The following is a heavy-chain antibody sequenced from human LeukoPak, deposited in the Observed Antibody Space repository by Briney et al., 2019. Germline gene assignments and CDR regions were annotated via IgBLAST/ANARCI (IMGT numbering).Heavy chain of an antibody. CDR2: ISYSGST. D-gene: IGHD6-19*01. CDR3: ARDGRAGSLFAY. V-gene: IGHV4-59*01. J-gene: IGHJ4*02. CDR1: GGSISGYY. Sequence: PSETLSLTCTVSGGSISGYYWSWIRQPPGKGLEWVGYISYSGSTNYNPSHKSRVTISVDTSKNQFSLKLSSVTAADTAIYYCARDGRAGSLFAYWGQGTLVTVSS.